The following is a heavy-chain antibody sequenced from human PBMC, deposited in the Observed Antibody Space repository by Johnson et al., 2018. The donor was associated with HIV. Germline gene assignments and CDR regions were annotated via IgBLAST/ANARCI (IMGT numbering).Heavy chain of an antibody. CDR1: GFTFSTYA. CDR2: ISYDGSNK. V-gene: IGHV3-30*04. J-gene: IGHJ3*02. Sequence: QVQLVESGGGVVQPGRSLRLSCAASGFTFSTYAIHWVRQAPGKGLEWVALISYDGSNKYYADSVKGRFTISRDNSKNTLYLQMNSLRAEDTAVYYCARDLNRYYYGSVKAFDIWGQGTMVTVSS. CDR3: ARDLNRYYYGSVKAFDI. D-gene: IGHD3-10*01.